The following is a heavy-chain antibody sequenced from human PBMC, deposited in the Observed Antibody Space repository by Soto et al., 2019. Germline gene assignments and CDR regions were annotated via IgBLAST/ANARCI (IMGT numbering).Heavy chain of an antibody. Sequence: GGSLRLSCAASGFTFSSYSMNWVRQAPGKGLEWVSSISSSSSYIYYADSVKGRFTISRDNAKNSLYLQMNSLRAEDTAVYYCARASVYYDFWSGYLNYYYYMDVWGKGTTVTVSS. CDR2: ISSSSSYI. D-gene: IGHD3-3*01. V-gene: IGHV3-21*01. J-gene: IGHJ6*03. CDR1: GFTFSSYS. CDR3: ARASVYYDFWSGYLNYYYYMDV.